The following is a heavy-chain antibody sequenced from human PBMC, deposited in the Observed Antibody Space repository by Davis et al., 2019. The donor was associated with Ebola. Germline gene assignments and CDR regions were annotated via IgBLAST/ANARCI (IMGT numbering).Heavy chain of an antibody. D-gene: IGHD6-6*01. CDR1: GYTFTSYA. CDR2: INAGNGNT. J-gene: IGHJ6*02. CDR3: ARGRIAARPGVEYYYYGMDV. Sequence: ASVKVSCKASGYTFTSYAMHWVRQAPGQRLEWMGWINAGNGNTKYSQKFQGRVTITRDTSASTAYMELSSLRSEDTAVYYCARGRIAARPGVEYYYYGMDVWGQGTTVTVSS. V-gene: IGHV1-3*01.